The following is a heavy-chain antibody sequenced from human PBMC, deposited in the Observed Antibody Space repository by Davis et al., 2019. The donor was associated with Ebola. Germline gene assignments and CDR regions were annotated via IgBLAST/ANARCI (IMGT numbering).Heavy chain of an antibody. CDR1: GYTFTNYW. J-gene: IGHJ3*02. Sequence: GESLKISCKGFGYTFTNYWIGWVRQMPGKGLEWMGIIYPGDADTRYSPSFQGQVTISADSSITTAYLQWSSLKASDTGKYYCARQAVAGTDAFDIWGQGTMVTVSS. CDR2: IYPGDADT. D-gene: IGHD6-19*01. V-gene: IGHV5-51*01. CDR3: ARQAVAGTDAFDI.